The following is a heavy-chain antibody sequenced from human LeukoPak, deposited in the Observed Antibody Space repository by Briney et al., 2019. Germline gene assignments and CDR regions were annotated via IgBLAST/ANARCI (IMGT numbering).Heavy chain of an antibody. V-gene: IGHV4-4*07. CDR1: GGSISSYY. Sequence: SETLSLTCTVSGGSISSYYWSWIRQPAGKGLEWIGRIYTSGGTKYNPSLKSRVTMSVDTSKNQFSLKLSSVTAADTAVYYCAREDRRLVYYYYYMDVWGKGTTVTVSS. D-gene: IGHD6-6*01. CDR2: IYTSGGT. J-gene: IGHJ6*03. CDR3: AREDRRLVYYYYYMDV.